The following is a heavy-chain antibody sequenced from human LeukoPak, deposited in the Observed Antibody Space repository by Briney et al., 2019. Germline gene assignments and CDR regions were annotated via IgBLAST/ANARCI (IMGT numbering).Heavy chain of an antibody. D-gene: IGHD4-17*01. J-gene: IGHJ6*02. CDR1: GLTVSSNY. Sequence: GGSLRLSCAASGLTVSSNYMSWVRQAPGKGLEWVSVIYSGGSTYYADSVKGRFTISRDNSKNTLYLQMNSLRAEDTAVYYCARDDYGDYPYGMDVWGQGTTVTVSS. CDR2: IYSGGST. CDR3: ARDDYGDYPYGMDV. V-gene: IGHV3-66*02.